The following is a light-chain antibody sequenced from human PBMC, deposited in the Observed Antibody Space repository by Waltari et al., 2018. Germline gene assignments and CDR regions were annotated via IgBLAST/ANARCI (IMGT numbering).Light chain of an antibody. J-gene: IGKJ1*01. Sequence: EIVLTQSPGTLSLSPGEGATLSCRASENVRTALAWYQQKPGQAPRLLIFGASNRAIGIPDRFSGGGSGSDFSLTISRLEPEDFAVYFCQHYVRLPVAFGQGTKVDIK. CDR1: ENVRTA. V-gene: IGKV3-20*01. CDR3: QHYVRLPVA. CDR2: GAS.